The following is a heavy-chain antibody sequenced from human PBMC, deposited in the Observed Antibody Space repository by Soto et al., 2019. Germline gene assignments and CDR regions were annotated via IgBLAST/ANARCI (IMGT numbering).Heavy chain of an antibody. CDR1: GYTFTGYY. J-gene: IGHJ6*02. CDR3: ARTDIVVVPAAIRQSHYYYYGMDV. CDR2: INPNSGGT. Sequence: ASVKVSCKASGYTFTGYYMHWVRQAPGQGLEWMGWINPNSGGTNYAQKFQGWVTMTRDTSISTAYMELSRPRSDDTAVYYCARTDIVVVPAAIRQSHYYYYGMDVWGQGTTVTVSS. D-gene: IGHD2-2*02. V-gene: IGHV1-2*04.